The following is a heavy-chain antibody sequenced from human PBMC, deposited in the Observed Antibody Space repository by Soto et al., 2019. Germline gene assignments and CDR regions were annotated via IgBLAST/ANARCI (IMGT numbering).Heavy chain of an antibody. CDR1: GGSISSGGYY. Sequence: NPSETLSLTCTVSGGSISSGGYYWSWIRQHPGKGLEWIGYIYYSGSTYYNPSLKSRVTISVDTSKNQFSLKLSSVTAADTAVYYCARAPREGRYYYYGMDVWGQGTTVTVSS. J-gene: IGHJ6*02. CDR2: IYYSGST. D-gene: IGHD1-26*01. CDR3: ARAPREGRYYYYGMDV. V-gene: IGHV4-31*03.